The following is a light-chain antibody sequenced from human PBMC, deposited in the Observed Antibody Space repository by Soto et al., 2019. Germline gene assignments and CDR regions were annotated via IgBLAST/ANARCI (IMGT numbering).Light chain of an antibody. CDR3: SSYTRSNTWV. Sequence: QSALPQPASMSGSPGQSITISCTGTRTDAGGYNYVSWYQQHPAKVPKLLIYEVSNRPSGVSNRFSGSKSGSTASLTISGLQPEDEGDYYCSSYTRSNTWVFGGGTKLTVL. V-gene: IGLV2-14*01. CDR2: EVS. CDR1: RTDAGGYNY. J-gene: IGLJ3*02.